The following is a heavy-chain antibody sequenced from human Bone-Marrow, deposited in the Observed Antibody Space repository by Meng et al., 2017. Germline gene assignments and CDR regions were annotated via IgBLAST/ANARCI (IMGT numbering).Heavy chain of an antibody. J-gene: IGHJ4*02. V-gene: IGHV3-15*01. CDR2: IKRNSDGGTI. CDR3: ATGAAAADH. Sequence: ERQLGESGGGLGKPGGSLRPSCVASGLSFTDAWMSWVRQAPGKGLEWVGRIKRNSDGGTIDYAAPVKGRFTISRDDSKNTLYLQMDSLITEDTAVYFCATGAAAADHWGQGTLVTVSS. CDR1: GLSFTDAW. D-gene: IGHD6-13*01.